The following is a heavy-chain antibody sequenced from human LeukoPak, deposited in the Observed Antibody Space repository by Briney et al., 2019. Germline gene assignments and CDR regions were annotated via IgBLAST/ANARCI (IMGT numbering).Heavy chain of an antibody. CDR1: GFTFDDYN. CDR2: ISWNSGSI. J-gene: IGHJ6*03. CDR3: AKDKVTTRFYYMDV. Sequence: PGGSLRLSCAASGFTFDDYNMHWVRQAPGKGLEWVSGISWNSGSIGYADSVKGRFTISRDNAKNSLYLQMNSLRAEDTALYYCAKDKVTTRFYYMDVWGKGTTVTVSS. D-gene: IGHD4-17*01. V-gene: IGHV3-9*01.